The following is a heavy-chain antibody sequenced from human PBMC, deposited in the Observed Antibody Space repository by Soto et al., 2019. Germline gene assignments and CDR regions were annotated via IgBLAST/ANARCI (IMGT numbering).Heavy chain of an antibody. CDR2: FDPEDGET. CDR1: GYTLTELS. CDR3: ATTYQTLKYYYDSSGYPYYFDY. Sequence: ASVKVSCKVSGYTLTELSMHWVRQAPGKGLERMGGFDPEDGETIYAQKFQGRVTMTEDTSTDTAYMELSSLRSEDTAVYYCATTYQTLKYYYDSSGYPYYFDYWGQGTLVTVSS. J-gene: IGHJ4*02. D-gene: IGHD3-22*01. V-gene: IGHV1-24*01.